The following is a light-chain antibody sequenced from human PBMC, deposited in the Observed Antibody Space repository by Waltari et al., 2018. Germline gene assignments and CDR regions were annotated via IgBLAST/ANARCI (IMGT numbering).Light chain of an antibody. CDR2: KAS. J-gene: IGKJ3*01. Sequence: DIQLTQSPCPVSASVGDRVTITCRASQSISRWLAWCQQKPGTAPKLLIHKASSLQSGAPSRVSGSGSGTEFTLNITSLQPDDFATYYCQHYNSFSALFTFGPGTQVDIK. V-gene: IGKV1-5*03. CDR3: QHYNSFSALFT. CDR1: QSISRW.